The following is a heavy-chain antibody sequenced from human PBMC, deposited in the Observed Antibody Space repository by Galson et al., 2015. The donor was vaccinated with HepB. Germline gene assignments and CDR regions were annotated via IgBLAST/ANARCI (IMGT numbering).Heavy chain of an antibody. CDR1: GFTFSSYS. D-gene: IGHD2-15*01. Sequence: SLRLSCAASGFTFSSYSMNWVRQAPGKGLEWVSYISSSSSTIYYADSVKGRFTFSRDNAKNSLYLQMNSLRDEDTAVYYCAREGGNYCSGGSCYREVISNSFDYWGQGTLVTVSS. CDR3: AREGGNYCSGGSCYREVISNSFDY. CDR2: ISSSSSTI. J-gene: IGHJ4*02. V-gene: IGHV3-48*02.